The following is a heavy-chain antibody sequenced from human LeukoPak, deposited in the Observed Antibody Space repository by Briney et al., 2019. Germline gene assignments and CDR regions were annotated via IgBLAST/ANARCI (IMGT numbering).Heavy chain of an antibody. CDR2: IKQDGSEK. J-gene: IGHJ4*02. CDR1: GFTFSSYW. D-gene: IGHD3-22*01. V-gene: IGHV3-7*01. Sequence: GGSLRLSCAASGFTFSSYWMSWVRQAPGKGLEWVANIKQDGSEKYYVDSVKGRFTISRDNAKNPLYLQMNSLRAEDTAVYYCAIYKAYYYDSSGYYPDYWGQGTLVTVSS. CDR3: AIYKAYYYDSSGYYPDY.